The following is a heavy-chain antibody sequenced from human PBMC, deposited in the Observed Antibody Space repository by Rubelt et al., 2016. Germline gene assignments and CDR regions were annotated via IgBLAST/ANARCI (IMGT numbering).Heavy chain of an antibody. CDR2: IIPILGIA. CDR3: ARDTPPIYGMDV. J-gene: IGHJ6*02. Sequence: QVQLVQSGAEVKKPGSSVKVSCKASGGTFSSYAISWVRQAPGQGLEWMGRIIPILGIAYCAQKSQGRVTITADKSTSTAYMELSSLRSEDTAVYYCARDTPPIYGMDVWGQGTTVTVSS. CDR1: GGTFSSYA. D-gene: IGHD3-9*01. V-gene: IGHV1-69*09.